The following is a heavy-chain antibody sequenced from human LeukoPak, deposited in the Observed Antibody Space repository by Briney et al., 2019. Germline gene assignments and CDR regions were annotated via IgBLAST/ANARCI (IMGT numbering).Heavy chain of an antibody. D-gene: IGHD2-21*02. CDR2: IHYSGST. Sequence: SETLSLTCTVSGGSISSGGYYWSWIRQHPGKGLEWIRYIHYSGSTYYNPSLKSRVTISVDTSKNQFSLKLSSVTAADTAVYYCARVRGDWTVGWFDPWGQGTLVTVSS. CDR3: ARVRGDWTVGWFDP. V-gene: IGHV4-31*03. CDR1: GGSISSGGYY. J-gene: IGHJ5*02.